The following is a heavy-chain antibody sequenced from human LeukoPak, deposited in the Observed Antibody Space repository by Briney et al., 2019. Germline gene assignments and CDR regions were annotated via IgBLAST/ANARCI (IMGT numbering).Heavy chain of an antibody. Sequence: ASVKVSCKASGYSFTDYYLHWVRQAPGQGLEWMGSTDPDTGGTKFAQKFQGGVTMTRDTSVSTAYMELSSLRSDDTAVYYCAREYYDSSGLKYAFDIWGQGTMVTVSS. CDR3: AREYYDSSGLKYAFDI. D-gene: IGHD3-22*01. J-gene: IGHJ3*02. CDR1: GYSFTDYY. V-gene: IGHV1-2*02. CDR2: TDPDTGGT.